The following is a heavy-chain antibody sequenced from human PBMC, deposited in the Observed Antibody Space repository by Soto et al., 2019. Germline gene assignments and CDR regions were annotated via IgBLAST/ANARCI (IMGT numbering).Heavy chain of an antibody. V-gene: IGHV2-5*02. CDR2: IYWDDDK. CDR3: AHSDYIRPLDS. D-gene: IGHD4-17*01. Sequence: QITLKESGPTLVKPTQTLTLTCTFSGFSLSTTGVGVGWIRQPPGKALEWLALIYWDDDKRYSPSLKSRLTITKDTSNNQVVLTMTNMDPLDTATYYCAHSDYIRPLDSWGQGTLVTVSS. CDR1: GFSLSTTGVG. J-gene: IGHJ4*02.